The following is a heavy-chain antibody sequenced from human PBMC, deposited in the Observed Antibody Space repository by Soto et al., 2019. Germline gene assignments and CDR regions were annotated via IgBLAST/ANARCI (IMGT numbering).Heavy chain of an antibody. Sequence: QVQLVQSGPDLKRPGASMKVSCKASGYTFTSYGISWVRQAPGQGLAWMAWISPLKGRTQYSQKAQGRVTLSTDTSSNTAYMEMTTLRVDDTAVYYCAMDYGDRPEYCKHWGQGTLVTVS. V-gene: IGHV1-18*04. CDR1: GYTFTSYG. CDR2: ISPLKGRT. D-gene: IGHD4-17*01. J-gene: IGHJ1*01. CDR3: AMDYGDRPEYCKH.